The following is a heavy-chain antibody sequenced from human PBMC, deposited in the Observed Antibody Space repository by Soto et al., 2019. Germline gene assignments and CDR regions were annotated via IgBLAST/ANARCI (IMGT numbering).Heavy chain of an antibody. J-gene: IGHJ4*02. Sequence: TSETLSLTCTVSGGSISSGDYYWSWIRQPPGKGLEWIGYIYSSGTTYYNPSLKSRVTISVDTSKNQFSLKLTSVTAADTAVYYCATTVGYNSGWYRFDYWGQGTLVTVSS. V-gene: IGHV4-30-4*01. CDR2: IYSSGTT. D-gene: IGHD6-19*01. CDR3: ATTVGYNSGWYRFDY. CDR1: GGSISSGDYY.